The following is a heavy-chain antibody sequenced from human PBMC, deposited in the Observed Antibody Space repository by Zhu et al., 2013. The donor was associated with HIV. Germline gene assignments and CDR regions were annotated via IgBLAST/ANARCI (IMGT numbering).Heavy chain of an antibody. CDR1: GYTFTGYY. CDR2: INPNSGGT. J-gene: IGHJ3*02. CDR3: ARVRDSGYDRNTFDI. D-gene: IGHD5-12*01. Sequence: QVQLVQSGAEVKKPGASVKVSCKASGYTFTGYYMHWVRQAPGQGLEWMGWINPNSGGTNYAQKFQGRVTMTRDTSISTAYMELSRLRSDDTAVYYCARVRDSGYDRNTFDIWGQGTMVTVSS. V-gene: IGHV1-2*02.